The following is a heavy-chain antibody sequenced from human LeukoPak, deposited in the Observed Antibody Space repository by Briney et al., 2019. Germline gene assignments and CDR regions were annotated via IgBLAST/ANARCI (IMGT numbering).Heavy chain of an antibody. D-gene: IGHD4-23*01. CDR1: GYTFTGYY. CDR3: ASCNSDLYYYYMDV. CDR2: INPNSGGA. Sequence: GASVKVSCKASGYTFTGYYMHWVRQAPGQGLEWMGWINPNSGGANYAQKFQGRVTMTRDTSISTAYMELSRLRSDDTAVYYCASCNSDLYYYYMDVWGKGTTVTVSS. V-gene: IGHV1-2*02. J-gene: IGHJ6*03.